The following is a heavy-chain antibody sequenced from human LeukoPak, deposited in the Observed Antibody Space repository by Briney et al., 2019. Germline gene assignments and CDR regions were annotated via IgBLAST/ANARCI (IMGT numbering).Heavy chain of an antibody. CDR2: IYYSGST. CDR3: ASGSGSKDAFDI. J-gene: IGHJ3*02. Sequence: SETLSLTCTASGGSISSSSYYWGWIRQPPGKGLEWIGSIYYSGSTYYNPSLKSRVTISVDTSKNQFSLKLSSVTAADTAVYYCASGSGSKDAFDIWGQGTMVTVSS. V-gene: IGHV4-39*07. CDR1: GGSISSSSYY. D-gene: IGHD3-10*01.